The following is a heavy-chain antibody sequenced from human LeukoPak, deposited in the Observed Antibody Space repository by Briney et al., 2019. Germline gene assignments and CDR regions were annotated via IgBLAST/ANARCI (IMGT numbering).Heavy chain of an antibody. V-gene: IGHV3-66*01. CDR1: GFIVSSHY. CDR3: ARDVPPAADAFDI. Sequence: PGGSLRLSCAASGFIVSSHYMNWVRQAPGKGLEWVSVIYTGDRTYYADSVKGRFIISRDNSKNTVSLQMNSLRAEDTAVYYCARDVPPAADAFDIWGRGTMVTVSS. D-gene: IGHD6-13*01. CDR2: IYTGDRT. J-gene: IGHJ3*02.